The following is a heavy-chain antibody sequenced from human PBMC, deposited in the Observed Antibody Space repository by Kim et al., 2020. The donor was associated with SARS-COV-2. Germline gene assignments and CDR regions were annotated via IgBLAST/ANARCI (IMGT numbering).Heavy chain of an antibody. Sequence: GGSLRLSCAASGFTFSSYGMHWVRQAPGKGLEWVVVISYDGSNKYYADSVKGRFTISRDNSKNKVYLQMNSLRAEDTAVYYCAKDGSGYYRNYYYGVDV. CDR1: GFTFSSYG. V-gene: IGHV3-30*18. J-gene: IGHJ6*01. D-gene: IGHD3-22*01. CDR2: ISYDGSNK. CDR3: AKDGSGYYRNYYYGVDV.